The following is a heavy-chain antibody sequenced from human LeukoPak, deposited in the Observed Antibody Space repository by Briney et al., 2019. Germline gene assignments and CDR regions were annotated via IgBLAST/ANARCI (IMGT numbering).Heavy chain of an antibody. CDR3: ARIGWFGDGNYFDY. Sequence: GGSLRLSCAASGFTFSDYYMSWIRQAPGKGLKWVSYISSSSSYTNYADSVKGRFTISRDNAKNSLYLQMNSLRAEDTAVYYCARIGWFGDGNYFDYWGQGTLVTVSS. CDR2: ISSSSSYT. CDR1: GFTFSDYY. V-gene: IGHV3-11*03. D-gene: IGHD3-10*01. J-gene: IGHJ4*02.